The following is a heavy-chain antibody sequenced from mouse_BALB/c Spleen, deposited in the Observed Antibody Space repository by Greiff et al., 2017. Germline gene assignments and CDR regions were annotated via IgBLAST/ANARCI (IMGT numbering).Heavy chain of an antibody. CDR1: GFTFSSYG. D-gene: IGHD1-1*01. Sequence: EVQLVESGGDLVKPGGSLKLSCAASGFTFSSYGMSWVRQTPDKRLEWVATISSGGSYTYYPDSVKGRFTISRDNAKNTLYLQMSSLKSEDTALCYCARRGVYGSLFDYWGQGTTLTVSS. CDR2: ISSGGSYT. V-gene: IGHV5-6*01. CDR3: ARRGVYGSLFDY. J-gene: IGHJ2*01.